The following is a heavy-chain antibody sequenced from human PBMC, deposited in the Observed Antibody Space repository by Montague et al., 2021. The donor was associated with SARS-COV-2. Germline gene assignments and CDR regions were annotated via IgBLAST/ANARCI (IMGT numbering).Heavy chain of an antibody. Sequence: SLRLSCAASGFTFSDYYMSWIRQAPGKGLEWLSYIDGSGSTIYYADTVKGRFTISRDNARNSLYLQMHSLRAEDTAVYYCARDAKSIVSWGQGTLVTVSS. V-gene: IGHV3-11*01. CDR1: GFTFSDYY. J-gene: IGHJ4*02. CDR2: IDGSGSTI. CDR3: ARDAKSIVS.